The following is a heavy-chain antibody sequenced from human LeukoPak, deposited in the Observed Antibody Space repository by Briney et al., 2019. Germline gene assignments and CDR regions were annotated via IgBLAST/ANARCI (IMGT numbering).Heavy chain of an antibody. CDR1: GYTFTGYY. Sequence: ASVKVSCKASGYTFTGYYMHWVRQAPGQGLEWMGWINPNSGGTNYAQKSQGRVTMTRDTSISTAYMELSRLRSDDTAVYYCARSLSIAARPFDYWGQGTLVTVSS. D-gene: IGHD6-6*01. CDR3: ARSLSIAARPFDY. J-gene: IGHJ4*02. V-gene: IGHV1-2*02. CDR2: INPNSGGT.